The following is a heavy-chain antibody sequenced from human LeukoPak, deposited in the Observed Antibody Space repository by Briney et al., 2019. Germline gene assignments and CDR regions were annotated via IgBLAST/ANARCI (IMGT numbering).Heavy chain of an antibody. J-gene: IGHJ4*02. Sequence: GGSLRLSCAASGFTSSSYSMNWVRQAPGKGLEWVSSISSSSSYIYYADSVKGRFTISRDNAKNSLYLQMNSLRAEDTAVYYCARDPDYYDSSGYWNYWGQGTLVTVSS. D-gene: IGHD3-22*01. CDR3: ARDPDYYDSSGYWNY. V-gene: IGHV3-21*01. CDR1: GFTSSSYS. CDR2: ISSSSSYI.